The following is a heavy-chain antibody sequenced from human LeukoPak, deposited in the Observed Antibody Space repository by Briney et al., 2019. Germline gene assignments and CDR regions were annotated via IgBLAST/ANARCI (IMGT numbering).Heavy chain of an antibody. D-gene: IGHD2-8*01. CDR2: IDDSGNS. CDR3: AREGTRTNIWSQWFDP. Sequence: SEALSLTCTVSGGSISSHNWTWIRQPPGKGLEWIGYIDDSGNSKYNPSLKSRVTISVDTSKNQFSLKLSSVTAADTAMYYCAREGTRTNIWSQWFDPWGQGTLVTVSS. V-gene: IGHV4-59*11. CDR1: GGSISSHN. J-gene: IGHJ5*02.